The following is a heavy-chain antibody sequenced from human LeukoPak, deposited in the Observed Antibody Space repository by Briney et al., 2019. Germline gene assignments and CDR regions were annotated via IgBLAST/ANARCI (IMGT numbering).Heavy chain of an antibody. CDR1: GFTYREHA. D-gene: IGHD5-24*01. J-gene: IGHJ3*01. CDR2: TSGSGGIA. CDR3: AKTYGFQKGAFDV. Sequence: GSLSLSCAASGFTYREHAMGWVRQAPGKGLEWVSSTSGSGGIAYYADSVKGRFTISRDNSKNMIFLQMISLRVEDSAVYYCAKTYGFQKGAFDVWGQGAIV. V-gene: IGHV3-23*01.